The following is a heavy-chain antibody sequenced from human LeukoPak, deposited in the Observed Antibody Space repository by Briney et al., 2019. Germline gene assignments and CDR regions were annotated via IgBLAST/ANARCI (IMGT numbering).Heavy chain of an antibody. V-gene: IGHV3-7*03. D-gene: IGHD1-26*01. CDR3: AKGVTTWELPHDY. CDR2: IRRDGSET. CDR1: GFTFSNYW. Sequence: GGSLRLSCAASGFTFSNYWMTWVRRAPGKGLEWVANIRRDGSETHYVDSVMGRFTISRDNAKNSLYLQMNSLRAEDTAVYYCAKGVTTWELPHDYWGQGTLVTVSS. J-gene: IGHJ4*02.